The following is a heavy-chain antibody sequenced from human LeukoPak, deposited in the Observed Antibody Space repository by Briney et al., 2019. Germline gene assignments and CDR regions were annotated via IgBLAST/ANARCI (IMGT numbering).Heavy chain of an antibody. V-gene: IGHV3-30*04. Sequence: TGGSLRLSCAASGFTFSSYSMSCVRQAPGKGLEWVAVISSDGKNKNHADSVKGRFTISRDKSTLYLEMNNLRAEDTALYYCARDVGRDTITTEIAYWGQGTLVTVSS. CDR3: ARDVGRDTITTEIAY. J-gene: IGHJ4*02. CDR1: GFTFSSYS. D-gene: IGHD4-11*01. CDR2: ISSDGKNK.